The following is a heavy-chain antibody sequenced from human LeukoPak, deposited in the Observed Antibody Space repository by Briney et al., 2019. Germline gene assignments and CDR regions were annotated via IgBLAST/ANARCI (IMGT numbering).Heavy chain of an antibody. D-gene: IGHD3-3*01. CDR3: AREGYDFWSGYPPMGAFDI. CDR2: IISIFSTA. V-gene: IGHV1-69*13. J-gene: IGHJ3*02. CDR1: GATFTSYA. Sequence: SVTVSFTSSGATFTSYAISWVRQPPGQGHEWKGGIISIFSTANNAKTFQDRVTITADESTSTAYMELSSLRSEATAVYYCAREGYDFWSGYPPMGAFDIWGQGTMVTVSS.